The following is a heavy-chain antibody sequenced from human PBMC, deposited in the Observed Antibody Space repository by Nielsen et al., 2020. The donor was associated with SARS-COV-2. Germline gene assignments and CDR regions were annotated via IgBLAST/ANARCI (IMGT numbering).Heavy chain of an antibody. CDR1: GFTFVDAI. CDR3: KHYYDMDV. Sequence: ESLEISCAASGFTFVDAIIHWVRQASGNALELVGRIRSKTNNYETSYAASVKGRIIISRDESKNMAYLQMNSLKTDDTAVYYCKHYYDMDVWGQGTTVTVSS. V-gene: IGHV3-73*01. J-gene: IGHJ6*02. CDR2: IRSKTNNYET.